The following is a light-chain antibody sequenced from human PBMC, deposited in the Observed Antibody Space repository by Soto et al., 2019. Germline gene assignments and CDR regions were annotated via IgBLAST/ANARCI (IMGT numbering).Light chain of an antibody. CDR1: NSNIGSHT. CDR2: SNN. CDR3: AAWDDSLNGFYV. V-gene: IGLV1-44*01. J-gene: IGLJ1*01. Sequence: QSALTQPASVSGSAGQSITISCTGTTSSGGNSNIGSHTVNWYQHLPGTAPTLLIFSNNQRPSGVPARFSGSKSGTSASLAISGLQSGDEGDYYCAAWDDSLNGFYVFGTGTKVTVL.